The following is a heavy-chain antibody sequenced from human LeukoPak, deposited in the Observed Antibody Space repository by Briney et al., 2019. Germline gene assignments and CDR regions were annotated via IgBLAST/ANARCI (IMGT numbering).Heavy chain of an antibody. CDR1: GFTFSSYW. CDR2: INSDGSST. CDR3: AKGLSGGGQRGSFDY. Sequence: PGGSLRLSCAASGFTFSSYWMHWVRQAPGKGLVWVSRINSDGSSTTYADSVKGRFTISRDNAKNTLFLQMNSLRAEDTAVYYCAKGLSGGGQRGSFDYWGQGTLVTVSS. V-gene: IGHV3-74*03. D-gene: IGHD4-23*01. J-gene: IGHJ4*02.